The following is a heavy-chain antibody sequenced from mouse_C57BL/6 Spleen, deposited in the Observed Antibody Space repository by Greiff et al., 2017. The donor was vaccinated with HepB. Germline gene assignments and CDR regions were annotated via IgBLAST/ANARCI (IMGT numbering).Heavy chain of an antibody. Sequence: QVQLQQPGAELVMPGASVKLSCKASGYTFTSYWMHWVKQRPGQGLEWIGEIDPSDSYTNYNQKFKGKSTLTVDKSSSTAYMQLSSLTSEDSAVYYCARRGVPYYFDYWGQGTTLTVSS. CDR3: ARRGVPYYFDY. CDR2: IDPSDSYT. J-gene: IGHJ2*01. CDR1: GYTFTSYW. V-gene: IGHV1-69*01.